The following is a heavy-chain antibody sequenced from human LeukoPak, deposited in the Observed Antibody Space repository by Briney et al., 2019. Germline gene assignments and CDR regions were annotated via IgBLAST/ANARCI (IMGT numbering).Heavy chain of an antibody. V-gene: IGHV4-34*01. Sequence: PLETLSLTSAVHGGSFSGYYWSWIRQPPGKRPEWIGEINHSGSTNYNPSLKSRVTIPVDTSKNQFSLKLSSLTAADTAVYYCASLRYSSSRPNYYYYYMDVWGKGTTVTVSS. D-gene: IGHD6-6*01. CDR3: ASLRYSSSRPNYYYYYMDV. CDR1: GGSFSGYY. CDR2: INHSGST. J-gene: IGHJ6*03.